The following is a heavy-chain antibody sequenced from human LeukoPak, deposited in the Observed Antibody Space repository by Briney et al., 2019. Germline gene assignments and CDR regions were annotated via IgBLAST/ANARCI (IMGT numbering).Heavy chain of an antibody. V-gene: IGHV3-21*01. CDR1: GFTFSTST. Sequence: PGGSLRLSCADSGFTFSTSTMNWVRQAPGKGLEWVSSISSSSSNIYYADSVRGRFTISRDNAKNSLYLQMNSLRAEDTAVYYCARGAYCSGGSCYFHWYFDLWGRGTLVTVSS. CDR2: ISSSSSNI. D-gene: IGHD2-15*01. CDR3: ARGAYCSGGSCYFHWYFDL. J-gene: IGHJ2*01.